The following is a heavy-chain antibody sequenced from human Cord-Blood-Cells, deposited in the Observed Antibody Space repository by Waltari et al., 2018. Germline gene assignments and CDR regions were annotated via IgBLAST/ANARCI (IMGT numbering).Heavy chain of an antibody. V-gene: IGHV4-4*07. D-gene: IGHD2-2*01. CDR3: ARDPLGYCSSTSCYFWYFDL. CDR1: GGAIRSYY. J-gene: IGHJ2*01. Sequence: QVKLQESGPGLVKPSETLSLTCTVSGGAIRSYYWGWIRPPAGKGREWIGRIYTSGSTNYNPSLKSRVTMSVDTSKNQFSLKLSSVTAADTAVYYCARDPLGYCSSTSCYFWYFDLWGRGTLVTVSS. CDR2: IYTSGST.